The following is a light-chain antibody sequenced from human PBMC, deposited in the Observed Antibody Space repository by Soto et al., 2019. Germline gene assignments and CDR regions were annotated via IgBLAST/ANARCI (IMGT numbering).Light chain of an antibody. CDR1: ESLLHSDRNTY. CDR2: QIS. V-gene: IGKV2-24*01. Sequence: DIVLTQSPLRIAVTPGRPASFSCESSESLLHSDRNTYLSWLHQRPGQPPRLLIYQISERFSGVADRISGSAAGTNFPLSISRVEVEDVGTFFCMQSSQFRSFGQGTKVEIK. J-gene: IGKJ1*01. CDR3: MQSSQFRS.